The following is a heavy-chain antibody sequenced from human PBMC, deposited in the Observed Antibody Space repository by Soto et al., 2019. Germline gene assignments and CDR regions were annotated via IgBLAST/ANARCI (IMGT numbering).Heavy chain of an antibody. V-gene: IGHV4-59*12. CDR3: ARDWADYYDNVY. Sequence: ASETLSLTCTVSGGSISSYDWSWIRQPPGKGLEWIGYIYYSGSTNYNPSLKSRVTISVDTSKNQFSLKLSSVTAEDTAVYYCARDWADYYDNVYWGQGTLVTVSS. J-gene: IGHJ4*02. D-gene: IGHD3-22*01. CDR1: GGSISSYD. CDR2: IYYSGST.